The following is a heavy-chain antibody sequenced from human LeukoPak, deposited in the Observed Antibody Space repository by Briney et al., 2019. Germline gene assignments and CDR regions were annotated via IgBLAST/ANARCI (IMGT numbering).Heavy chain of an antibody. V-gene: IGHV4-38-2*01. CDR2: IYHSGST. J-gene: IGHJ6*03. CDR3: ARLYYGGITYYYYYMDV. CDR1: GYSISSGYY. D-gene: IGHD4-23*01. Sequence: TSETLSLTCAVSGYSISSGYYWGWIRQPPGKGLEWIGSIYHSGSTYYNPSLKSRVTISVDTSKNQFSLKLSSVTAADTAVYYCARLYYGGITYYYYYMDVWGKGTTVTVSS.